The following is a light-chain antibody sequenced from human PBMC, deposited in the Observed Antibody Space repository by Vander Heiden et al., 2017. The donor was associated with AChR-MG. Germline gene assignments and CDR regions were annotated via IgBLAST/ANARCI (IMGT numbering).Light chain of an antibody. J-gene: IGLJ2*01. CDR3: QVWDSSSDHRV. Sequence: SYVLPQPPSASVAPGKTARITCGGYNIESKSVHWYQQKPGQAPVLVIYYDSDRPSGIPERFSGSNSGNTATLTISRVEAGDEADYYCQVWDSSSDHRVFGGGTKLTVL. V-gene: IGLV3-21*04. CDR2: YDS. CDR1: NIESKS.